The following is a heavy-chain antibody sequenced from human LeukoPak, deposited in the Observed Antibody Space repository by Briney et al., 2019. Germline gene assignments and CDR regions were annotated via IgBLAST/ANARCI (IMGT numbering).Heavy chain of an antibody. CDR1: GFTFSGSA. D-gene: IGHD1-1*01. CDR3: ARAQRRKLDPYYYYGMDV. J-gene: IGHJ6*02. Sequence: HPGGSLKLSCAASGFTFSGSAMHWVRQASGKGLEWVGRIRSKANSYATAYAASVKGRFTISRDDSKNTAYLQMNSLRAEDTAVYYCARAQRRKLDPYYYYGMDVWGQGTTVTVSS. V-gene: IGHV3-73*01. CDR2: IRSKANSYAT.